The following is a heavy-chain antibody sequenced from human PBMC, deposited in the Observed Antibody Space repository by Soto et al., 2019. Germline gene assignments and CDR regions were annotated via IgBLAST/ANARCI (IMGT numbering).Heavy chain of an antibody. CDR3: ARGLWGDFWSGYYIDSNDY. CDR1: GGSFSGYY. D-gene: IGHD3-3*01. Sequence: SDTLSLTCAVHGGSFSGYYWSWIRQPPGKGLEWIGEINHSGSTNYIPSLKSRVTISVDTSKNQFSLKLSSVTAADTAVYYFARGLWGDFWSGYYIDSNDYWGQGTLVTVSS. CDR2: INHSGST. J-gene: IGHJ4*02. V-gene: IGHV4-34*01.